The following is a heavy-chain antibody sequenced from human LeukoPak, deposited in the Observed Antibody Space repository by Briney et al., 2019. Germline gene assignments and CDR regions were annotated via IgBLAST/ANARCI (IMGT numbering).Heavy chain of an antibody. CDR1: DGSISSNSYY. Sequence: SETLSLTCTVSDGSISSNSYYWGWIRQPPGKGLEWIANIYYSGNTYYNPSLKSRVTISVDTSKNQFSLKLRSVTAADTAVYYCARRSSSGPFYFDYWGQGTLVTVSS. CDR3: ARRSSSGPFYFDY. V-gene: IGHV4-39*07. D-gene: IGHD6-25*01. CDR2: IYYSGNT. J-gene: IGHJ4*02.